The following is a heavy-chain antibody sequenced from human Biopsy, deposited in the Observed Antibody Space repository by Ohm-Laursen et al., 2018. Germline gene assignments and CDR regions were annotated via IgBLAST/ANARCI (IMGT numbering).Heavy chain of an antibody. CDR3: ARVGSGWAPFDK. CDR2: IFKDKNT. CDR1: GYSISSDYR. J-gene: IGHJ4*02. Sequence: SDTLSLTCAVSGYSISSDYRWGWIRQAPGKTLEWLGNIFKDKNTHYNPTLRSRLIISIDTSKNQFSLMMTSVSGADTAVYFCARVGSGWAPFDKWGPGTLVTVSS. V-gene: IGHV4-38-2*01. D-gene: IGHD6-19*01.